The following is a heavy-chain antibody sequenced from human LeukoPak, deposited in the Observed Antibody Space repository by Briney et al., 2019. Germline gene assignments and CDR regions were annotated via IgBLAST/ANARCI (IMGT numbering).Heavy chain of an antibody. CDR2: INDYTGDS. CDR3: ARGRIAKIVVVHSFSYGMDV. V-gene: IGHV4-34*01. D-gene: IGHD3-22*01. J-gene: IGHJ6*02. CDR1: GGSFTDYF. Sequence: SETLSLTCTVFGGSFTDYFWTWIRHSPGKGLEWIGEINDYTGDSKYNPYLNSRVSISMEKSKNQLPLELMSVTAADTAVYYCARGRIAKIVVVHSFSYGMDVWGQGTTVTVSS.